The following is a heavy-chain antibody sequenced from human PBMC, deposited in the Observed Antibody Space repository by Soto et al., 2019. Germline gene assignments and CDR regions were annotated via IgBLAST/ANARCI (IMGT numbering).Heavy chain of an antibody. CDR1: GDSFNDYY. Sequence: QVQLVQSGAEVRKPGASVTVSCRSSGDSFNDYYIHWVRQAPGQGFAWMGWINPNGGVTKYAQKFQGGVSMTRDTSIRPVYMKLSRLRSDDTAVYYCARESGGATATLDYYYFDMDGWGTGTTVTVSS. CDR2: INPNGGVT. D-gene: IGHD5-12*01. CDR3: ARESGGATATLDYYYFDMDG. V-gene: IGHV1-2*02. J-gene: IGHJ6*03.